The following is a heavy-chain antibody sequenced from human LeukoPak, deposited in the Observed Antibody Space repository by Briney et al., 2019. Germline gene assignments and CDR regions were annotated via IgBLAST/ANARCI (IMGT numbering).Heavy chain of an antibody. Sequence: SKTLSLTCTVSGGSISSGGYYWSWIRQHPGKGLEWIGYIYYSGSTYYNPSLKSRVTISVDTSKNQFSLKLSSVTAADTAVYYCARDSGRDGYSFDYWGQGTLVTVSS. D-gene: IGHD5-24*01. J-gene: IGHJ4*02. V-gene: IGHV4-31*03. CDR2: IYYSGST. CDR3: ARDSGRDGYSFDY. CDR1: GGSISSGGYY.